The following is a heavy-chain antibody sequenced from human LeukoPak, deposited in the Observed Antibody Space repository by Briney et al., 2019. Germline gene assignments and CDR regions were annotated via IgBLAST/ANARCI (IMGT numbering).Heavy chain of an antibody. CDR2: IYYSGSI. D-gene: IGHD5-24*01. Sequence: SETLSLTCSVSGDSISSYYWNWIRQPPGKGLEWIGSIYYSGSIYYNPSLKSRVTISVDTSKNQFSLKLSSVTAADTAVYYCAREGRWLQPRGYYYGMDVWGQGTTVTVSS. J-gene: IGHJ6*02. CDR1: GDSISSYY. CDR3: AREGRWLQPRGYYYGMDV. V-gene: IGHV4-59*12.